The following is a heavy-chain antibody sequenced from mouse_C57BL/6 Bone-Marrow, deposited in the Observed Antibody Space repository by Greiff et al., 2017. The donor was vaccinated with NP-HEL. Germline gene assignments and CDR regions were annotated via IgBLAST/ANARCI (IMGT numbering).Heavy chain of an antibody. V-gene: IGHV5-6*01. CDR2: ISSGGSYT. D-gene: IGHD2-5*01. Sequence: EVQRVESGGDLVKPGGSLKLSCAASGFTFSSYGMSWVRQTPDKRLEWVATISSGGSYTYYPDSVKGRFTISRDNAKNTLYLQMSSLKSEDTAMYYCARQGYYSNYGAYWGQGTLVTVSA. CDR3: ARQGYYSNYGAY. CDR1: GFTFSSYG. J-gene: IGHJ3*01.